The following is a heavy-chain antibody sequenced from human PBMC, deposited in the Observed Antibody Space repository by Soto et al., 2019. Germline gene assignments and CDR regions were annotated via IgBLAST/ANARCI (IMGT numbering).Heavy chain of an antibody. Sequence: PSVKVSCKASGYTFINFDISWVRQAAGQGLEWLGWMNPGSGKTGYASKFQGRVAMTRDASTGTSHLELSSLTSDDTAVYCCARMASAGTLNWFDTWGQGTLVTVSS. CDR2: MNPGSGKT. J-gene: IGHJ5*02. V-gene: IGHV1-8*02. CDR3: ARMASAGTLNWFDT. CDR1: GYTFINFD. D-gene: IGHD6-13*01.